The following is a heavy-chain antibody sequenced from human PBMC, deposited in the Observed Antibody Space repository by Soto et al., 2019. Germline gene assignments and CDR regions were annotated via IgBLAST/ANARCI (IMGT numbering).Heavy chain of an antibody. CDR2: INPNSGGT. D-gene: IGHD1-26*01. V-gene: IGHV1-2*02. Sequence: QVQLVQSGAEVKKPGASVKVSCKASGYTFTGYYMHWVRQAPGQGREWMGWINPNSGGTDYAQKFQGRVTMTRDTSISTAYMELSRLRSDDTAVYYCAGGVLSGSYYNWFDPWGQGTPVTVSS. CDR3: AGGVLSGSYYNWFDP. CDR1: GYTFTGYY. J-gene: IGHJ5*02.